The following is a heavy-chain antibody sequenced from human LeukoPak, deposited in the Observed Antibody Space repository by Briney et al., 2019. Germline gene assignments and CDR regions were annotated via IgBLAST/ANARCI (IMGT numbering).Heavy chain of an antibody. Sequence: GGSLRLSCGGSAFIFSGHWMNWVRQTPGKGLEWVASIKEDGSERQYVDSVKGRSSISRDNTKGSLFLQLNSLRAEDTAVYYCARDSWGIAAAGVRSVTDDYWGQGTLVTVSS. CDR3: ARDSWGIAAAGVRSVTDDY. CDR1: AFIFSGHW. D-gene: IGHD6-13*01. CDR2: IKEDGSER. J-gene: IGHJ4*02. V-gene: IGHV3-7*03.